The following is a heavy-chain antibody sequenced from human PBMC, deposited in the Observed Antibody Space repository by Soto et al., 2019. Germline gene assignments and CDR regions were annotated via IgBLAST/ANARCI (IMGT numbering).Heavy chain of an antibody. V-gene: IGHV4-61*01. Sequence: QVQLQESGPGLVKPSETLSLTCTVSGGSVSSGSYYWSWIRQPPGKGLEWIGYIYYSGSTNYNPSLEIPVTITVATSMNQFSLMLSSVTAADTAVYYCARGIEGWYQGRYYYCMDVWGQGTTVTVSS. CDR2: IYYSGST. CDR3: ARGIEGWYQGRYYYCMDV. D-gene: IGHD6-19*01. CDR1: GGSVSSGSYY. J-gene: IGHJ6*02.